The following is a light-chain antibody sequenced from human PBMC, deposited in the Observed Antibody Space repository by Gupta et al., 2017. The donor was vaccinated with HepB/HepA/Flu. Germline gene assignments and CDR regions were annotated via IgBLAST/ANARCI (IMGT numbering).Light chain of an antibody. CDR3: QQYNNWPYT. Sequence: EIVMTQSPSTLSVSPGERATLSCRASQSVSSNLAWYQQKPSQAPRVLINGASTRAPGIPARFSGSGSGTEFTLTISSLQSEDFVVYYCQQYNNWPYTFGQGTKLEIK. CDR2: GAS. CDR1: QSVSSN. J-gene: IGKJ2*01. V-gene: IGKV3-15*01.